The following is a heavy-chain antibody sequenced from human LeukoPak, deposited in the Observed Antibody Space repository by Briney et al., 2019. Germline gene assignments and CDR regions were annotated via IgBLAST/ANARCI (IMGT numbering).Heavy chain of an antibody. CDR3: AKFEYYDILTGYYPPQIDY. V-gene: IGHV3-23*01. CDR1: GFTFSSYA. Sequence: GGSLRLSCAASGFTFSSYAMSWVRQAPGKGLEWVSAISGSGGSTYYADSVKGRFTISRDNSKNTLYLQMNSLRAEDTAVYYCAKFEYYDILTGYYPPQIDYWGQGTLVTVSS. CDR2: ISGSGGST. J-gene: IGHJ4*02. D-gene: IGHD3-9*01.